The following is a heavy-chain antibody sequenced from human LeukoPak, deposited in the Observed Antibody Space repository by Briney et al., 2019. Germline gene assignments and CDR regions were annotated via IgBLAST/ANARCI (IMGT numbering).Heavy chain of an antibody. CDR3: ARGVGYSYGPLDYYYGMDV. Sequence: GASVKVSCKASGYTFTGYYMHWVRQAPGQGLGWMGWINPNSGGTNYAQKFQGRVTMTRDTSISTAYMELSRLRSDDTAVYYCARGVGYSYGPLDYYYGMDVWGQGTTVTVSS. J-gene: IGHJ6*02. V-gene: IGHV1-2*02. CDR2: INPNSGGT. D-gene: IGHD5-18*01. CDR1: GYTFTGYY.